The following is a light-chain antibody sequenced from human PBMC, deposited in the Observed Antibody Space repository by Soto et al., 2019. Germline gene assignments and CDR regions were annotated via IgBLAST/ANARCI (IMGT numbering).Light chain of an antibody. CDR2: VAS. J-gene: IGKJ5*01. CDR1: QSISSW. CDR3: QQSYNAPIT. Sequence: DIQMTQSPSTLSASVGDRVTITCRASQSISSWLAWYQQKPGKAPQLLIYVASRLESGVPSRFSGSGSGTDFTLTISSLQPEDFATYYCQQSYNAPITFGQGTRLE. V-gene: IGKV1-5*01.